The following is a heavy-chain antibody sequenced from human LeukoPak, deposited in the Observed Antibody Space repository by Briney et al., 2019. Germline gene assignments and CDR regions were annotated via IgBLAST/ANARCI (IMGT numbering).Heavy chain of an antibody. CDR1: GLTVSSNY. CDR2: IYSGGST. J-gene: IGHJ5*02. Sequence: PGGSLRLSCAASGLTVSSNYMSWARQAPGKGLEWVSVIYSGGSTYYADSVKGRFTISRDNSKNTLYLQMNSLRAEDTAVYYCARDGGLDYYDSSGPSYPWGQGTLVTVSS. D-gene: IGHD3-22*01. CDR3: ARDGGLDYYDSSGPSYP. V-gene: IGHV3-53*01.